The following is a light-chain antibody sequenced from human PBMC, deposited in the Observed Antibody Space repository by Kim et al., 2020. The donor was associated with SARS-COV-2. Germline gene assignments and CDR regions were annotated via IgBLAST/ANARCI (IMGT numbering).Light chain of an antibody. J-gene: IGLJ3*02. CDR1: SSDVGGYNS. CDR2: DVS. CDR3: SSYTSSSRV. V-gene: IGLV2-14*03. Sequence: PGPSISISCTGPSSDVGGYNSVSWYQQHPGKAPKLIIYDVSNRPSGVSYRFSGSKSGNTASLTISGLQAEDEADYYCSSYTSSSRVFGGGTQLTVL.